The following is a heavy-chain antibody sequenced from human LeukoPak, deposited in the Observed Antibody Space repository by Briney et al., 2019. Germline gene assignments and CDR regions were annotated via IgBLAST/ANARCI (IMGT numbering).Heavy chain of an antibody. J-gene: IGHJ4*02. V-gene: IGHV3-21*01. CDR1: GFTFSTCG. Sequence: PGGSLRLSCAASGFTFSTCGMSWVRQAPGKGLEWVSYISSSGSYILYADSVKGRFTISRGNARNSLYLQMNSLRAEDTALYYCARGVGATYDYWGQGSLVTVSS. CDR3: ARGVGATYDY. D-gene: IGHD1-26*01. CDR2: ISSSGSYI.